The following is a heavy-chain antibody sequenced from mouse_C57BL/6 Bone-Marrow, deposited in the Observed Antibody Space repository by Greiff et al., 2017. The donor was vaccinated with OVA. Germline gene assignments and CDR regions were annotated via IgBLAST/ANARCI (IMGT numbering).Heavy chain of an antibody. V-gene: IGHV1-74*01. J-gene: IGHJ1*03. CDR2: IHPSDSDP. CDR3: AIGDCYWYFDV. CDR1: GYTFTSYW. Sequence: QVQLQQPGAELVKPGASVKVSCKASGYTFTSYWMHWVKQRPGQGLEWIGRIHPSDSDPNYNQKFKGKATLTVDKSSSTAYMQLSILTSEDSAVYYCAIGDCYWYFDVWGTGTTVTVSS.